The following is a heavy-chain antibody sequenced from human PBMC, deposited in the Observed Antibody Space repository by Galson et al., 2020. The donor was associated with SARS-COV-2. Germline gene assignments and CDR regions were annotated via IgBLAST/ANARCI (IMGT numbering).Heavy chain of an antibody. V-gene: IGHV4-59*02. CDR3: ARSISYGGYDDL. CDR2: IYYYGSA. Sequence: SETLSLTCSVSGGSVSSYYWSWIRQTPGKGLEWIGHIYYYGSANYNPSLKSRVSMSVDTSMDQISLRLSSVTAADTAVYYCARSISYGGYDDLWGQGTLVTVSS. D-gene: IGHD5-12*01. CDR1: GGSVSSYY. J-gene: IGHJ4*02.